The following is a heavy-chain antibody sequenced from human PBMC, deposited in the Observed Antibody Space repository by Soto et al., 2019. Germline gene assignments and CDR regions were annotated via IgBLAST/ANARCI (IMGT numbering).Heavy chain of an antibody. J-gene: IGHJ4*02. CDR3: ARGSQSPGVGDY. D-gene: IGHD3-10*01. CDR1: GFTFSSYW. V-gene: IGHV3-7*01. CDR2: INEDGSEK. Sequence: GGSLRLSCAASGFTFSSYWMNWVRQAPGKGLEWVANINEDGSEKAYVDAVKGRFTISRDNAKNSLFLQMDGLRAEDTAVYYCARGSQSPGVGDYWGQGTLVTVSS.